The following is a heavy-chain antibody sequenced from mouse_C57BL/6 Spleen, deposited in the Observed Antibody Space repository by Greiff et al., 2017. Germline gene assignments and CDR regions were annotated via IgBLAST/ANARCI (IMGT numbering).Heavy chain of an antibody. CDR3: TRKTAQGTSRAMDY. CDR2: INPSTGGT. D-gene: IGHD3-2*02. CDR1: GYSFTGYY. V-gene: IGHV1-42*01. J-gene: IGHJ4*01. Sequence: EVQLQQSGPELVKPGASVKISCKASGYSFTGYYMNWVKQSPEKSLEWIGEINPSTGGTTYNQKFKAKATLTVDKSSSTAYMQLKSLTSEDSAVYYCTRKTAQGTSRAMDYWGQGTSVTVSS.